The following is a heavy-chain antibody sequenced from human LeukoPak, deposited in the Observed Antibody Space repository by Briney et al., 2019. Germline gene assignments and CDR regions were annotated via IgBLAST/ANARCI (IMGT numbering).Heavy chain of an antibody. CDR2: ISGSGGST. V-gene: IGHV3-23*01. Sequence: GSLRLSRAASGFTFSSYAMSWVRQAPGKGLEWVSAISGSGGSTYYADSVKGRFTISRDNSKNTLYLQMNSLRAEVTAVYYCAKTIYSSGWFDYFDYWGQGTLVTVSS. CDR1: GFTFSSYA. J-gene: IGHJ4*02. D-gene: IGHD6-19*01. CDR3: AKTIYSSGWFDYFDY.